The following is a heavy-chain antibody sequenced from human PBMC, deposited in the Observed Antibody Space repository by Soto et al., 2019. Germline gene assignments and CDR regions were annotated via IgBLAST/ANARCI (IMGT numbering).Heavy chain of an antibody. CDR3: ARAYCSGGSCYLYYYYGMDV. CDR2: ISSSSSYI. D-gene: IGHD2-15*01. J-gene: IGHJ6*02. Sequence: GGSLRLSCAASGFTFSSYSMNWVRQAPGKGLEWVSSISSSSSYIYYADSVKGRFTISRDNAKNSLYLQMNSLRAEDTAVYYCARAYCSGGSCYLYYYYGMDVWGQGTTVTVSS. V-gene: IGHV3-21*01. CDR1: GFTFSSYS.